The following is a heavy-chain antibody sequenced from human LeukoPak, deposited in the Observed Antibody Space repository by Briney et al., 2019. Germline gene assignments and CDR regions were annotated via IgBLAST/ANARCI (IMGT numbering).Heavy chain of an antibody. D-gene: IGHD3-22*01. Sequence: SVKVSCKASGGTFSSYAISWVRQAPGQGREWMGGIIASYGTADDAQKFQGRVTITADESTSTAYMKLSSLRSEDTAVYSCALVDRYYYDSSGYNWFDPWGQGTLVTVAS. CDR3: ALVDRYYYDSSGYNWFDP. V-gene: IGHV1-69*01. CDR1: GGTFSSYA. J-gene: IGHJ5*02. CDR2: IIASYGTA.